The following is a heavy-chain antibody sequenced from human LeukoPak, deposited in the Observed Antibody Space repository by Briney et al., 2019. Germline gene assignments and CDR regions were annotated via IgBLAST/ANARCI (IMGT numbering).Heavy chain of an antibody. Sequence: GGSLRLSCAASGFIFSSYGMHCVRQAPGKGLEWVAVIWYDGSNKYYADSVKGRFTISRDNSKNTLYLQMNSLRAEDTAVYYCARGGGYSGYDFCDYWGQGTLVTVSS. CDR1: GFIFSSYG. J-gene: IGHJ4*02. V-gene: IGHV3-33*01. D-gene: IGHD5-12*01. CDR3: ARGGGYSGYDFCDY. CDR2: IWYDGSNK.